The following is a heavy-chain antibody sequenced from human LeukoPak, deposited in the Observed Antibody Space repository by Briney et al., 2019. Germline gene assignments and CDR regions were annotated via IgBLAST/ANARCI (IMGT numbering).Heavy chain of an antibody. D-gene: IGHD3-9*01. CDR1: GYTFTSYG. J-gene: IGHJ6*03. CDR3: ARYDDYDILTVAPGYYMDV. V-gene: IGHV1-18*01. Sequence: ASVKVSCKASGYTFTSYGLSWVRQAPGLGLEWMGWISAYNGNTNYAQKLQGRVTMTTDTSTSTAYMELRSLRSDDTAVYYCARYDDYDILTVAPGYYMDVWGKGTTVTVPS. CDR2: ISAYNGNT.